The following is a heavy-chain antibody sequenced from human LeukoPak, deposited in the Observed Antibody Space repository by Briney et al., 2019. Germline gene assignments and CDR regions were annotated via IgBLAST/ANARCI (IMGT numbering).Heavy chain of an antibody. J-gene: IGHJ4*02. Sequence: GGSLRLSCAASGFTFSSYAMSWVRQAPGKGLEWVSAISGSGGSTYYAESVKGRFTISRDNSKNTLYLQMNSLRDEDTAVYYCXKLXXGSGSSXLXDYWGQXXXVTV. CDR3: XKLXXGSGSSXLXDY. V-gene: IGHV3-23*01. D-gene: IGHD3-10*01. CDR2: ISGSGGST. CDR1: GFTFSSYA.